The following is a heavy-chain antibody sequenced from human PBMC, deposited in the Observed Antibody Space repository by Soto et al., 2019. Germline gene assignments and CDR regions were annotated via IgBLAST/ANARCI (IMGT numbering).Heavy chain of an antibody. Sequence: ASVKGSCQASGGTFSSYAISWVRQAPGQGLEWMGGIIPIFGTANYAQKFQGRVTITADESTSTAYMELSSLRSEDTAVYYCARVAPNRDQFPGPYYYGMDVWGQGTTVTVSS. CDR1: GGTFSSYA. CDR3: ARVAPNRDQFPGPYYYGMDV. CDR2: IIPIFGTA. J-gene: IGHJ6*02. V-gene: IGHV1-69*13.